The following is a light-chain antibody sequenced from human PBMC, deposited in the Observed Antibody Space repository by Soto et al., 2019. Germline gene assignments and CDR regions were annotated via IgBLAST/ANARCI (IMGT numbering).Light chain of an antibody. CDR1: SSDVGGYKF. V-gene: IGLV2-14*01. J-gene: IGLJ1*01. CDR2: EVT. CDR3: SSYAGSSPLYV. Sequence: QSALTQPASVSGSPGQSITISCTGTSSDVGGYKFVSWYQQHPGKVPKLLIYEVTNRPSGVSNRFSGSKSGNTASLTISGLQAEDEAEYYCSSYAGSSPLYVFGTGTKLTVL.